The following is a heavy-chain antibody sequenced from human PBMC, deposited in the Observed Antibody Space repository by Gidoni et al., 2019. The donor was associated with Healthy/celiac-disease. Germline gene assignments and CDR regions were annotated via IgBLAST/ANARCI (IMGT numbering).Heavy chain of an antibody. Sequence: EVQLVESGGGLVQPGGSLKLSCAASGFTFSGSAMHWVRQASGKGLEWVVRIRSKANSYATAYAASVKGRFTISRDDSKNTAYLQMNSLKTEDTAVYYCTSPTQGLRLGELSLNDVWGKGTTVTVSS. J-gene: IGHJ6*04. CDR1: GFTFSGSA. CDR3: TSPTQGLRLGELSLNDV. D-gene: IGHD3-16*02. CDR2: IRSKANSYAT. V-gene: IGHV3-73*02.